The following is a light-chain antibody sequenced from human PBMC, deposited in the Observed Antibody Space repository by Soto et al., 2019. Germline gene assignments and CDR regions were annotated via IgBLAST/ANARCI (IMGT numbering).Light chain of an antibody. CDR1: IDHIGAYDY. Sequence: QPALNQPASVCGSPGQSITISCARTIDHIGAYDYVSWYQQHPGNAPKLLVYEVTNRPSGVSDRFSGHKSGNTASLTISGLQAEDEADYYCNSYTNSSAVVFGGGTKVTVL. CDR2: EVT. CDR3: NSYTNSSAVV. J-gene: IGLJ2*01. V-gene: IGLV2-14*01.